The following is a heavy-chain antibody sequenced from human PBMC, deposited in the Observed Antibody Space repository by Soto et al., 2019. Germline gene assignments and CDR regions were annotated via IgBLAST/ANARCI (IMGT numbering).Heavy chain of an antibody. CDR1: GFTLSSYT. Sequence: GGSLRLSCTASGFTLSSYTMSWVRQAPGKGLEWVAVISYDGSNKYYADSVKGRFTISRDNSKNTLYLQMNSLRAEDTAVYYCARDNSLKTTGYFDYWGQGTLVTVSS. V-gene: IGHV3-30-3*01. D-gene: IGHD3-10*01. J-gene: IGHJ4*02. CDR3: ARDNSLKTTGYFDY. CDR2: ISYDGSNK.